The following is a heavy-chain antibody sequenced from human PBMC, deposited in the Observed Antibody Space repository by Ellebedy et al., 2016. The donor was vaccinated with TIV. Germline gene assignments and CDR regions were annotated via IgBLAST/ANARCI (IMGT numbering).Heavy chain of an antibody. CDR1: GFTFSRTW. CDR3: MTDRSGTY. CDR2: IKSRNDGGTT. J-gene: IGHJ4*02. D-gene: IGHD6-19*01. Sequence: GESLKISCVASGFTFSRTWMSWVRQAPGKGLEWVGRIKSRNDGGTTEDAAHVKGRFTISRADSKNTIYLQMNSLKIEDTAIYYCMTDRSGTYWGQGALVTVSS. V-gene: IGHV3-15*01.